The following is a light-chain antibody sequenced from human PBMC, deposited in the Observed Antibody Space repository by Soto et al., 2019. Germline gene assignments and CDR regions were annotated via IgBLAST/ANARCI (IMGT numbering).Light chain of an antibody. V-gene: IGKV3-20*01. CDR2: DAS. Sequence: EIVLTQSPCTLSLSPGERATLSCRASQRFRSNDLAWYQQTPGQAPRLLIYDASSRATGIPDRFSGSGAATVFTITISRLEPEYFAGYYCQQYCDSLTFGQGTKVEIK. J-gene: IGKJ1*01. CDR3: QQYCDSLT. CDR1: QRFRSND.